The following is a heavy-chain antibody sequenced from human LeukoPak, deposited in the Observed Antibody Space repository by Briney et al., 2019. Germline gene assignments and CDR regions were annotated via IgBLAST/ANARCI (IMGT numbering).Heavy chain of an antibody. D-gene: IGHD3-22*01. J-gene: IGHJ4*02. CDR1: GFTFSDYY. CDR2: ISSSGSTI. V-gene: IGHV3-11*01. CDR3: ASDMSDYYDSSGYPLPEQ. Sequence: GGSLRLSCAASGFTFSDYYMSWIRQAPGKGLEWVSYISSSGSTIYYADSVKGRFTISRDHSKNSLYLQMNSLRAEDTAVYYCASDMSDYYDSSGYPLPEQWGQGTLVTVSS.